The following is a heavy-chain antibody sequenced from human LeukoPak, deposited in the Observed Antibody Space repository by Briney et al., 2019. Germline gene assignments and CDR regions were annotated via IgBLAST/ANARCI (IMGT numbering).Heavy chain of an antibody. J-gene: IGHJ6*03. CDR3: ARGGGMVRGVRGSHMDV. Sequence: GGSLRLSCAASGFTFSSYWMSWVRQAPGKGLEWVANIKQDGSEKYYVDSVKGRFTISRDNAKNSLYLQMNSLRAEDTAVYYCARGGGMVRGVRGSHMDVWGKGTTVTVSS. V-gene: IGHV3-7*01. CDR1: GFTFSSYW. CDR2: IKQDGSEK. D-gene: IGHD3-10*01.